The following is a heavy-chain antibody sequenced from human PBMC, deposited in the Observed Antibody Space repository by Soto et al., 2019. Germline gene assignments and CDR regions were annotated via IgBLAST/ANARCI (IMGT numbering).Heavy chain of an antibody. Sequence: EVQLVESGGGLVQPGRSLRLSCAASGFTFEDYAMHWVRQAPGKGLEWVSGISWNSGSIGYADSVKGRFTISRDNAKNSLYLQINSLRAEDTALYYCAKDRGLVLSFYFDFWGQGTLVTVSS. D-gene: IGHD6-19*01. J-gene: IGHJ4*02. CDR2: ISWNSGSI. CDR1: GFTFEDYA. V-gene: IGHV3-9*01. CDR3: AKDRGLVLSFYFDF.